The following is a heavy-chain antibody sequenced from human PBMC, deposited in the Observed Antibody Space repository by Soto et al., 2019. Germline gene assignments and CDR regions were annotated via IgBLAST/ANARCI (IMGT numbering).Heavy chain of an antibody. Sequence: PSETLSLTCTVSGGSVSSGSYYWSWIRQPPGKGLEWIGYIYYSGSTNYNPSLKSRVTISVDTSKNQFSLKLSSVTAADTAVYYCARESDAYHDSSGYSDYWGQGTLVTVSS. J-gene: IGHJ4*02. D-gene: IGHD3-22*01. CDR2: IYYSGST. CDR1: GGSVSSGSYY. V-gene: IGHV4-61*01. CDR3: ARESDAYHDSSGYSDY.